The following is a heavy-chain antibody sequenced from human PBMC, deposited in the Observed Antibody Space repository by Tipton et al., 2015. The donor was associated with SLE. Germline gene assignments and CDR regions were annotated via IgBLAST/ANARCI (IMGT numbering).Heavy chain of an antibody. Sequence: SLRLSCEVSGFTLTNYWMHWVRQAPGKGPMWVSRIDSDGLSRSYADSVRDRFIISRDSAKNTLYLQMNSLRVEDTAVYYCVRGLSYDYLEAWGQGTLVAVSS. J-gene: IGHJ5*02. D-gene: IGHD3-16*01. CDR2: IDSDGLSR. V-gene: IGHV3-74*01. CDR3: VRGLSYDYLEA. CDR1: GFTLTNYW.